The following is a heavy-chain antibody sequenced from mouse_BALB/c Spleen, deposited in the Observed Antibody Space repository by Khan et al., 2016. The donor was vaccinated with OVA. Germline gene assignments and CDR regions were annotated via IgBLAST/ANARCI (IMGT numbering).Heavy chain of an antibody. V-gene: IGHV1-77*01. J-gene: IGHJ3*01. CDR3: ARRNYFGYTFAY. CDR2: ISPGSGDT. CDR1: GYTFTDYY. Sequence: QVQLKESGAELARPGASVKLSCKASGYTFTDYYINWVKLRTGQGLEWIGEISPGSGDTYYHERFKGKATLTADKSSSTAYIQLRILTSEATAVYCGARRNYFGYTFAYWGQGTLVTVSA. D-gene: IGHD1-2*01.